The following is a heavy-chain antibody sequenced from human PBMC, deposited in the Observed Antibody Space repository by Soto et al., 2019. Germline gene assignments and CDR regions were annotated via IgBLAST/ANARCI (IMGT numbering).Heavy chain of an antibody. Sequence: PGGSLRLSCAASGFTFSSSAMTWVRQAPGKGLEWVSGIRTSGATTYYADSVKGRFTISRDNSKSTLYLQMNSLRAEDTAVYYCAKEAGLIDPFDCWGQGTLVTVSS. CDR1: GFTFSSSA. CDR3: AKEAGLIDPFDC. CDR2: IRTSGATT. V-gene: IGHV3-23*01. D-gene: IGHD3-22*01. J-gene: IGHJ4*02.